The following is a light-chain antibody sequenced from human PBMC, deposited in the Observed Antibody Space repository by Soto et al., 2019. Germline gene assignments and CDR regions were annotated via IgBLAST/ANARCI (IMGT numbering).Light chain of an antibody. V-gene: IGKV3-20*01. Sequence: PVERATLSCTAIESVTSSCLAWYQRKPGQAPRLLIHTTSTRATDIPDRFSGSGSGTDFTLTISRLEPEDFAVYYCQQCGGSPLFSFGPGTKVDN. CDR1: ESVTSSC. CDR3: QQCGGSPLFS. J-gene: IGKJ3*01. CDR2: TTS.